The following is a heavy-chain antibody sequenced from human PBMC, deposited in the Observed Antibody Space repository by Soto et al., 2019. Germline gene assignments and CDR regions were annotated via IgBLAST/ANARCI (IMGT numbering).Heavy chain of an antibody. CDR2: ISGSGGLK. CDR3: AREVGAPSGWLDP. Sequence: EVQLVETGGGLIQPGGSLRLSCAASGFTVSSNYMSWVRQAPGKGLEWVSVISGSGGLKYYADSVRGRFTISRDNSKNTLYPQMDTLRDEDTALYYCAREVGAPSGWLDPWGQGTHVTVSS. D-gene: IGHD1-26*01. J-gene: IGHJ5*02. CDR1: GFTVSSNY. V-gene: IGHV3-53*02.